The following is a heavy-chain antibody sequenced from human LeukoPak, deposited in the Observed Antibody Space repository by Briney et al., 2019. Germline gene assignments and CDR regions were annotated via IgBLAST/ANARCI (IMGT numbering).Heavy chain of an antibody. V-gene: IGHV1-3*01. D-gene: IGHD4-11*01. CDR2: INAGNGNT. CDR1: GYTFTSYA. Sequence: VKVSCKASGYTFTSYAMHWVRQAPGQRLEWMGWINAGNGNTKYSQKFQGRVTITRDTSASTAYMELSSLRSEDTAVYYCAREITYSNDYYYYGMDVWGQGTTVTVSS. CDR3: AREITYSNDYYYYGMDV. J-gene: IGHJ6*02.